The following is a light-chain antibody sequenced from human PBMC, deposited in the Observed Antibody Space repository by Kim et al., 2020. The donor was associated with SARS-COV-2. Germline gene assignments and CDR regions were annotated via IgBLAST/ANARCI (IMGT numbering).Light chain of an antibody. CDR2: GTS. CDR3: QQYGGSPWT. Sequence: SPGERATLSCRASQSVSSTFLAWYRQKPGQAPRLLMYGTSNRATGIPDRFSGSGSGTDFTLTISRLEPEDFAVYYCQQYGGSPWTFGQGTKVDIK. V-gene: IGKV3-20*01. CDR1: QSVSSTF. J-gene: IGKJ1*01.